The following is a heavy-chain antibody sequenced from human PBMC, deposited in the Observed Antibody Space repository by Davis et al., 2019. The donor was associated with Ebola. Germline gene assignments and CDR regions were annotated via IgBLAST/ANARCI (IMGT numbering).Heavy chain of an antibody. J-gene: IGHJ6*02. D-gene: IGHD3-9*01. CDR1: GGSISSYY. CDR2: INHSGST. CDR3: AREDYDILTGPPALYYYYGMDV. V-gene: IGHV4-34*01. Sequence: MPSETLSLTCTVSGGSISSYYWSWIRQPPGKGLEWIGEINHSGSTNYNPSLKSRVTISVDTSKNQFSLKLSSVTAADTAVYYCAREDYDILTGPPALYYYYGMDVWGQGTTVTVPS.